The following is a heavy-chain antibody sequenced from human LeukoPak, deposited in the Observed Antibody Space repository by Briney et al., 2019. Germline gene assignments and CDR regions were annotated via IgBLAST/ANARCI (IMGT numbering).Heavy chain of an antibody. CDR2: MSYNGANK. CDR1: GFPFSSYP. CDR3: ARGQQWLDTWFQH. Sequence: QPGRSLRLSCAASGFPFSSYPMPWVRQAPGKGLEWVAVMSYNGANKYYADSVRGRFIISRDNSKNTLYLQMNSLTPEDTAVYFCARGQQWLDTWFQHWGQGTLVTVSS. J-gene: IGHJ1*01. V-gene: IGHV3-30-3*01. D-gene: IGHD6-19*01.